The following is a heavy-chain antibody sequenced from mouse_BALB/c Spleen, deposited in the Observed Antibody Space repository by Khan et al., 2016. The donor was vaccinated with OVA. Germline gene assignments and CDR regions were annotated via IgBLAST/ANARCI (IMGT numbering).Heavy chain of an antibody. CDR1: GYTFTDYY. J-gene: IGHJ3*01. D-gene: IGHD1-2*01. CDR3: ARRNYFGYTFAY. CDR2: ISPGSGDT. V-gene: IGHV1-77*01. Sequence: QVQLQQSGAELARPGASVKLSCKASGYTFTDYYINWVKQRTGQGLEWIGEISPGSGDTYYNERFMGKATLTADQSSSTAYMQLSSLTSEASAVYFCARRNYFGYTFAYWGQGTLVTVSA.